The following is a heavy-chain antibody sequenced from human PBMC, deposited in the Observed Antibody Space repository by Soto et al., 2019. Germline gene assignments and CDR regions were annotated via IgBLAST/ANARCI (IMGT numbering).Heavy chain of an antibody. J-gene: IGHJ6*02. D-gene: IGHD3-22*01. V-gene: IGHV3-30-3*01. Sequence: PGGSLRLSCAAPGFTFSSYAMHWVRQAPGKGLEWVAVISYDGSNKYYADSVKGRFTISRDNSKNTLYLQMNSLRAEDTAVYYCARESDSSGYYFLFDYYYGMDVWGQGTTVTVSS. CDR2: ISYDGSNK. CDR3: ARESDSSGYYFLFDYYYGMDV. CDR1: GFTFSSYA.